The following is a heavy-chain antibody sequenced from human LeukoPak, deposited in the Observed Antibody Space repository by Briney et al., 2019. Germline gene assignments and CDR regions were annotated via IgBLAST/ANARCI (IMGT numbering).Heavy chain of an antibody. V-gene: IGHV4-34*01. J-gene: IGHJ3*02. Sequence: SETLSLTCAVYGGSFSGYYWSWIRQPPGKGLEWIGEINHSGSTNYNPSLKSRVTISVDTSKNQFSLKLSSVTAADTAVYYCATRKNIAAAGTIAFDIWGQGTMVTVSS. CDR3: ATRKNIAAAGTIAFDI. D-gene: IGHD6-13*01. CDR1: GGSFSGYY. CDR2: INHSGST.